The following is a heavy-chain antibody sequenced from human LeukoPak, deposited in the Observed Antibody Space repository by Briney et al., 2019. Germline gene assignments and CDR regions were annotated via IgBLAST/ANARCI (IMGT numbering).Heavy chain of an antibody. V-gene: IGHV3-74*01. CDR1: GYTLSSYW. CDR3: ARGYGSRVSIPFDS. CDR2: LESDGSST. D-gene: IGHD3-10*01. J-gene: IGHJ4*02. Sequence: PGGPLTLSCAASGYTLSSYWVHWLRQARGEGLVWLSGLESDGSSTSYADAMKGRFTISRDNAKNTLYLQMNSLRVEDTAVYFCARGYGSRVSIPFDSWGQGTLVTVSS.